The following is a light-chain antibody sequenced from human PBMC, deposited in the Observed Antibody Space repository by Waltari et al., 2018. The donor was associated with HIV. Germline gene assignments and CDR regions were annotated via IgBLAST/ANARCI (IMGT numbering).Light chain of an antibody. J-gene: IGLJ3*02. CDR2: RNN. Sequence: QSVLTQPPPASGPPGQGVTIPCSGSSSNIGTFYVYWYQHLPGTAPKLLIYRNNQRPSGVPDRFSGSKSGTSAALAISGLRSEDEADYYCAAWDDSLSRPVFGGGTKLTVL. CDR1: SSNIGTFY. CDR3: AAWDDSLSRPV. V-gene: IGLV1-47*01.